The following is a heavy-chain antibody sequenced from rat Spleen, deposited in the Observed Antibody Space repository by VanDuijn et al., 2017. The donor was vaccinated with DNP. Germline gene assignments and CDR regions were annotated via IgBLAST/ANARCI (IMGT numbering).Heavy chain of an antibody. CDR1: RFTISDYG. Sequence: EVKLVESGGGLVQPGRSLKLSCEVSRFTISDYGMAWVRQAPTKGLEWVASISTGGGNTYYRDSVKGRFTISRDNAKNTQYLQMDSLRSEDTATYYCARLRLEWEVRAMDAWGQGTSVTVSS. CDR2: ISTGGGNT. D-gene: IGHD1-1*01. J-gene: IGHJ4*01. CDR3: ARLRLEWEVRAMDA. V-gene: IGHV5S13*01.